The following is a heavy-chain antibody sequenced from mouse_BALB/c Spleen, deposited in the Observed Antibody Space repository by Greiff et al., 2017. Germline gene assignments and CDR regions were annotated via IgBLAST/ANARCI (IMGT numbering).Heavy chain of an antibody. D-gene: IGHD2-3*01. CDR1: GFTFSSFG. J-gene: IGHJ4*01. V-gene: IGHV5-17*02. CDR2: ISSGSSTN. CDR3: AREGWSLYAMDY. Sequence: EVQVVESGGGLVQPGGSRKLSCAASGFTFSSFGMHWVRQAPEKGLEWVAYISSGSSTNYYADTVKGRFTISRDNPKNTLFLQMTSLRSEDTAMYYCAREGWSLYAMDYWGQGTSVTVSS.